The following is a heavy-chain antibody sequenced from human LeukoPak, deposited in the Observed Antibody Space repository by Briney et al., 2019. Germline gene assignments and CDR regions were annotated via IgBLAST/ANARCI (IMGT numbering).Heavy chain of an antibody. V-gene: IGHV4-34*01. D-gene: IGHD5-24*01. CDR1: GGSFSGYY. CDR3: AKGLQLGWFDP. CDR2: INHSGST. J-gene: IGHJ5*02. Sequence: SETLSLTCAVYGGSFSGYYWSWIRQPPGKGLGWIGEINHSGSTNYNPSLKSRVTISVDTSKNQFSLKLSFATAADTAVYYCAKGLQLGWFDPWGQGTLVTVSS.